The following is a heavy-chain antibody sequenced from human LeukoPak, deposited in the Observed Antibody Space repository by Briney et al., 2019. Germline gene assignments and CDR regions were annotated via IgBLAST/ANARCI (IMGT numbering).Heavy chain of an antibody. D-gene: IGHD3-9*01. Sequence: GGSLRPSCAAPGFTFSSYAMSWVRQAPGKGLGWVSAIIGSGGSTYYADSVKGRFTISRDNSKNTLYLQMNSLRAEDTAVYYCAKETTYFDWLFHPFDYWGQGTLVTVSS. J-gene: IGHJ4*02. CDR3: AKETTYFDWLFHPFDY. CDR2: IIGSGGST. CDR1: GFTFSSYA. V-gene: IGHV3-23*01.